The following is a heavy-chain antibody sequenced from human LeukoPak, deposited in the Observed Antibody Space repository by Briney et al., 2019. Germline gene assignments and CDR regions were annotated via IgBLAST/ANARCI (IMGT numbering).Heavy chain of an antibody. V-gene: IGHV3-21*01. CDR3: ARVERGYHLILRKDYCYYMDV. CDR1: GFTFSSYA. D-gene: IGHD5-12*01. CDR2: ISSSSSYI. J-gene: IGHJ6*03. Sequence: GGSLRLSCAASGFTFSSYAMHWVRQAPGKGLEWVSSISSSSSYIYYADSVKGRFTISRDNAKNSLYLQMNSLRAEDTAVYYCARVERGYHLILRKDYCYYMDVWGKGTTVTVSS.